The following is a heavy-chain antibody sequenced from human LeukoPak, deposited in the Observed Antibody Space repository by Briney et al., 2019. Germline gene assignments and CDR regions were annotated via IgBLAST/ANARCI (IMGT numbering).Heavy chain of an antibody. CDR2: IYYSGST. D-gene: IGHD3-22*01. CDR1: SGSLINYY. V-gene: IGHV4-59*05. Sequence: SETLSRTCAVYSGSLINYYWSWIRQPPGKGLEWIGSIYYSGSTYYNPSLKSRVTISVDTSKNQFSLKLSSVTAADTAVYYCAGFYYYDSSGYREYYFDYWGQGTLVTVSS. J-gene: IGHJ4*02. CDR3: AGFYYYDSSGYREYYFDY.